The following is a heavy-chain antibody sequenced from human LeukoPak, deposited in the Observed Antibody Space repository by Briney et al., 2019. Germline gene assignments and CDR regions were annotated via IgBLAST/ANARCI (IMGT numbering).Heavy chain of an antibody. V-gene: IGHV3-74*01. CDR1: GFTFRNYW. D-gene: IGHD5-12*01. Sequence: PGGSLRLSCAASGFTFRNYWMYWVRQGPGKGLVWVSRINSDGSSTSYADSVKGRFTISRDNAKNTLYLQMNSLRAEDTAVYYCARDLVAHSFDIWGRGTMVTVSS. CDR2: INSDGSST. J-gene: IGHJ3*02. CDR3: ARDLVAHSFDI.